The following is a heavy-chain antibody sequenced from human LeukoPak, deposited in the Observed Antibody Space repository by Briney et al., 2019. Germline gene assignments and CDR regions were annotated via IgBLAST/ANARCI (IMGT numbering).Heavy chain of an antibody. CDR2: INHSGST. CDR1: GGSFSGYY. CDR3: ARTSSSGLVGGYYFDY. D-gene: IGHD6-19*01. Sequence: SETLSLTCAVYGGSFSGYYWSWIRQPPGKGLEWIGEINHSGSTYYNPSLKSRVTISVDTSKNQFSLKLSSVTAADTAVYYCARTSSSGLVGGYYFDYWGRGTLVTVSS. V-gene: IGHV4-34*01. J-gene: IGHJ4*02.